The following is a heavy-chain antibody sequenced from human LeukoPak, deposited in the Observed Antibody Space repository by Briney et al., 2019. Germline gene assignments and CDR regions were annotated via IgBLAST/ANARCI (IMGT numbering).Heavy chain of an antibody. J-gene: IGHJ6*02. CDR3: ARGGDITKVRGVNPYYYGMDV. V-gene: IGHV1-69*04. Sequence: SAKVSCKASGGTFSSYAISWVRQAPGQGLEWMGRIIPILGIANYAQKFQGRVTITADKSTSTAYMELSSLRSEDTAVYYCARGGDITKVRGVNPYYYGMDVWGQGTTVTVSS. CDR1: GGTFSSYA. CDR2: IIPILGIA. D-gene: IGHD3-10*01.